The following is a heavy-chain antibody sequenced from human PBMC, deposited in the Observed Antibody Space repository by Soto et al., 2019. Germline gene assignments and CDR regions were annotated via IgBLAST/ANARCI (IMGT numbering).Heavy chain of an antibody. Sequence: EVQLVESGGGMVQPGGSLRVSCEASGFTFSDYWMSWVRQAPGKGPEWVANIKFDGSEKQYVDSVRGRFTISRDNSRNSLFLQMNSLRAGDTAVYYCVKDGGYCSSSTCYSPRNHYCDSWGQGTLVTVSS. CDR2: IKFDGSEK. D-gene: IGHD2-2*01. V-gene: IGHV3-7*03. CDR3: VKDGGYCSSSTCYSPRNHYCDS. CDR1: GFTFSDYW. J-gene: IGHJ4*02.